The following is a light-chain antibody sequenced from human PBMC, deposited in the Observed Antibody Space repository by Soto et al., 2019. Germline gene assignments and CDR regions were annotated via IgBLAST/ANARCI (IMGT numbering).Light chain of an antibody. V-gene: IGKV3-11*01. CDR1: QSVSNNY. Sequence: EIVLTQSPGTLSLSPGERATLSCRASQSVSNNYLAWYQQKPGQAPRLLIYGASNRATGIPARFSGSGSGTDFTLTISSLAPDDFAIYYCHQRQSWPRTFGQGTKVDIK. J-gene: IGKJ1*01. CDR2: GAS. CDR3: HQRQSWPRT.